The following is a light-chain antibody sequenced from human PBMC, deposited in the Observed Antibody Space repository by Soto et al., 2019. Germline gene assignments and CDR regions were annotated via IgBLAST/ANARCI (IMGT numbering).Light chain of an antibody. Sequence: QSALTQPASVSGSPGQSITISCTGTSSDVGGYNYVSWYQQHPGKVPKLMFYDVSNRPSGVSNRFSGSKSGNTASLTISGLQAEDEADYYCSSYTSSSTLVFGGGTKVTVL. CDR2: DVS. V-gene: IGLV2-14*01. CDR3: SSYTSSSTLV. CDR1: SSDVGGYNY. J-gene: IGLJ2*01.